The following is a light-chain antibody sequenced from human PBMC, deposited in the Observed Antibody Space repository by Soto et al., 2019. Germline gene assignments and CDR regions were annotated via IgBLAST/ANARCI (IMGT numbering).Light chain of an antibody. CDR3: QQSYEFPWT. Sequence: DIQMTQSPSSLSASVGDRVTITCRASQSISTYVNWYQQRPGKAPKVLLSGSSSLQIGVPSRFSGSGYGTDFTLTVNNLQPEDFATYYCQQSYEFPWTFGQGTRVDMK. J-gene: IGKJ1*01. V-gene: IGKV1-39*01. CDR2: GSS. CDR1: QSISTY.